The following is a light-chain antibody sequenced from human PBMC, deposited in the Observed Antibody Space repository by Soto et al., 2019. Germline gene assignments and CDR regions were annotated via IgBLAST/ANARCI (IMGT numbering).Light chain of an antibody. CDR3: QSFDTSLSGFVV. CDR2: DNN. V-gene: IGLV1-40*01. J-gene: IGLJ2*01. Sequence: VLTQPPSMSGAPGQRVTISCPGSSSNIGAGYDVHWYQQHPGTAPKLLIFDNNNRPSGVPDRFSGSKSDTSASLAITGLQAEDEADYYCQSFDTSLSGFVVFGGGTKLTVL. CDR1: SSNIGAGYD.